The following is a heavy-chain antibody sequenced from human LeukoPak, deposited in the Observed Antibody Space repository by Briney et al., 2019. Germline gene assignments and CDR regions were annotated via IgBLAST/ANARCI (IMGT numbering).Heavy chain of an antibody. CDR1: GFTFSSYA. Sequence: GGSLRLSCAASGFTFSSYAMSWVRQAPGKGLGWVSAISGSGGSTYYADSVKGRFTISRDNSKNTLYLQMISLRAEETAVYYCARLDYYDSSGYDYWGQGTLVTVSS. D-gene: IGHD3-22*01. CDR3: ARLDYYDSSGYDY. CDR2: ISGSGGST. J-gene: IGHJ4*02. V-gene: IGHV3-23*01.